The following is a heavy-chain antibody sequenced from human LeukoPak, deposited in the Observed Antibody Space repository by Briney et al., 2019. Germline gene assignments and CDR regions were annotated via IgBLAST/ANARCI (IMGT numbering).Heavy chain of an antibody. Sequence: AGGSLRLSCAASGFTFSGSAMHWVRQASGKGLEWVGRIRSKANSYATAYAASVKGRFTISRDDSKNTAYLQMNSLKTEDTAVYYCTRHEQYSSSWYTPGNYYYYYMDVWGKGTTVTVSS. CDR1: GFTFSGSA. D-gene: IGHD6-13*01. CDR3: TRHEQYSSSWYTPGNYYYYYMDV. V-gene: IGHV3-73*01. J-gene: IGHJ6*03. CDR2: IRSKANSYAT.